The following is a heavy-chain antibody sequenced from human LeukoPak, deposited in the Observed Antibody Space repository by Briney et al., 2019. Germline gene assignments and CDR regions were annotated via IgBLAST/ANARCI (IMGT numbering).Heavy chain of an antibody. D-gene: IGHD3-9*01. Sequence: PGGSLRLSCAASGFTFSSYSMNWVRQAPGKGLEWVSYISSSSSTIYYADSVKGRFTISRDNAKNSLYLQMNSLRAEDTAVYYCARGGYYNILTGFRSRLGFDSWGQGTLVTVSS. CDR1: GFTFSSYS. CDR2: ISSSSSTI. J-gene: IGHJ4*02. V-gene: IGHV3-48*01. CDR3: ARGGYYNILTGFRSRLGFDS.